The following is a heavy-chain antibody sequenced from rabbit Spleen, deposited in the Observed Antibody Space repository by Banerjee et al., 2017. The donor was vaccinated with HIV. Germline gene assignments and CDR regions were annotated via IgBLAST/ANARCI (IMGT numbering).Heavy chain of an antibody. CDR3: ARDLDGVIGWNFGW. J-gene: IGHJ6*01. D-gene: IGHD4-1*01. V-gene: IGHV1S40*01. CDR1: GFSFSSSYY. Sequence: QSLEESGGGLVQPEGSLTLTCTASGFSFSSSYYMCWVRQAPGKGLECIACIYGGSGGSTWYASWAKGRFTISKTSSTMVTLQMTSLTAADTATYFCARDLDGVIGWNFGWWGPGTLVTVS. CDR2: IYGGSGGST.